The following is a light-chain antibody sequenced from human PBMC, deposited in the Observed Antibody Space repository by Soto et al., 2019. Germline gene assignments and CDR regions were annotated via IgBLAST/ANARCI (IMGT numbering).Light chain of an antibody. Sequence: QSALTQPASVSGSPGQSIPISCTGTRSDVGGYNYVSWYQQHPGKAPKLMIYEVSNRPSGVSNRFSGSKSDNTASLTISGLQAEDEADYYCSSYTSSSTYVFGTGTKVTVL. J-gene: IGLJ1*01. CDR1: RSDVGGYNY. CDR2: EVS. CDR3: SSYTSSSTYV. V-gene: IGLV2-14*01.